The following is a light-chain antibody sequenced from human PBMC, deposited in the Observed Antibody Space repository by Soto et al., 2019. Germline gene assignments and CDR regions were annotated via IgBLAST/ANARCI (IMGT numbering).Light chain of an antibody. CDR2: LGS. Sequence: IVMTQSPLSLPVTPGEPPSISCRSSQSLLHSNGYNTLDWYLQKPGQSPQLLIYLGSNRASGVPERFSGSGSGTDFTLKISRVEAEDVGVYYCMQALQTPLTFGGGTKVDIK. V-gene: IGKV2-28*01. CDR3: MQALQTPLT. J-gene: IGKJ4*01. CDR1: QSLLHSNGYNT.